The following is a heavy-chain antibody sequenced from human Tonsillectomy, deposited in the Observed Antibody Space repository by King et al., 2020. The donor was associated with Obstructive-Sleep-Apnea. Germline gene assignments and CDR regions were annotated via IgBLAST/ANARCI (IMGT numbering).Heavy chain of an antibody. CDR2: IHPGDSDT. D-gene: IGHD2-21*01. Sequence: VQLVESGAEVKKPGESLMISCKGSGYSFTNYWISWVRQMPGKVLQWVGRIHPGDSDTDYSPSFHGRATISIDKSIITADLQWSSLGASDTAMYYWVGDEGIDWGQGTLVTVSS. J-gene: IGHJ4*02. CDR3: VGDEGID. V-gene: IGHV5-10-1*01. CDR1: GYSFTNYW.